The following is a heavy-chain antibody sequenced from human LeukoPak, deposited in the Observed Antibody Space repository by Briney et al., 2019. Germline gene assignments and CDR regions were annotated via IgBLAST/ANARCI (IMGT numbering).Heavy chain of an antibody. J-gene: IGHJ3*02. V-gene: IGHV4-39*07. D-gene: IGHD2-15*01. Sequence: KPSETLSLTCTVSGGSISSSSYYWGWIRQPPGKGLEWIGSIYYSGGTYYNPSLKSRVTISADTSKNQFSLNLRSVTAADTAVFYCARRSALQRAFDIWGQGTMVTVSS. CDR2: IYYSGGT. CDR1: GGSISSSSYY. CDR3: ARRSALQRAFDI.